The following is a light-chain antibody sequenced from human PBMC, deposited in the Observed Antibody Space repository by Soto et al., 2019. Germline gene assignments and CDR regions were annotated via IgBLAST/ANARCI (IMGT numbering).Light chain of an antibody. V-gene: IGKV1-9*01. J-gene: IGKJ4*01. CDR2: TAS. CDR1: QGINSY. CDR3: QQLYTYPLT. Sequence: DIQLNQSPSLLSASEGDKVTVTFRASQGINSYLARYQQKPGKAPKLLIYTASTLQSGVPSRFSGSGSGTEFTLTITILQPEDFAAYYCQQLYTYPLTFGGGTKVDI.